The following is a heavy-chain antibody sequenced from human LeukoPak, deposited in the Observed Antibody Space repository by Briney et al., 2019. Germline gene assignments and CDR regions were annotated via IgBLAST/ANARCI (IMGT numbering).Heavy chain of an antibody. CDR3: ARGLYCSGGSCYSRGSYYYYMDV. CDR1: GGSFSGYY. V-gene: IGHV4-34*01. Sequence: SETLSLTCAVYGGSFSGYYWSWIRQPPGKGLEWIGEINHSGSTNYNPSLKSRVTISVDTSKNQFSLKLSSVTAADTAVYYCARGLYCSGGSCYSRGSYYYYMDVWGKGTTVTVS. D-gene: IGHD2-15*01. J-gene: IGHJ6*03. CDR2: INHSGST.